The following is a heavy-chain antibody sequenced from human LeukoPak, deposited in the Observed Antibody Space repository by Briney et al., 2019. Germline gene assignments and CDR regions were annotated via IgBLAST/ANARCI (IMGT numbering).Heavy chain of an antibody. CDR2: INPNSGGT. CDR3: VRDPSEVGAL. V-gene: IGHV1-2*02. Sequence: ASVTVSCKASGYTFTGYYIHWVRQAPGQGLEWMGWINPNSGGTDYAQKFQGRVSMTRDTSISTAYMELSRLRSDDTAVYYCVRDPSEVGALWGQGSLVTVSS. J-gene: IGHJ4*02. CDR1: GYTFTGYY. D-gene: IGHD1-26*01.